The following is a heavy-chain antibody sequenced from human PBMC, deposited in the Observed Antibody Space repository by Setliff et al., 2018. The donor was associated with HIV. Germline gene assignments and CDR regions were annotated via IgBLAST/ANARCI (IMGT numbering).Heavy chain of an antibody. D-gene: IGHD3-10*01. CDR2: IRYDGSNK. Sequence: PGGSLRLSCAASGFTFSSYGMHWVRQAPGKGLEWVAFIRYDGSNKYYADSVKGRFTISRDNSKNTLYLQMNSLRAEDTAVYYCARRDVVRGAIDNWGQGALVTVSS. CDR1: GFTFSSYG. CDR3: ARRDVVRGAIDN. J-gene: IGHJ4*02. V-gene: IGHV3-30*02.